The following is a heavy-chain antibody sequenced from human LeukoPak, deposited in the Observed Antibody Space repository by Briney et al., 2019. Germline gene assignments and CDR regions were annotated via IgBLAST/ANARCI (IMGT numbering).Heavy chain of an antibody. CDR1: GFMLSSYW. V-gene: IGHV3-7*01. Sequence: PGGSLRLSCAASGFMLSSYWMSWVRQAPGKGLEWVANIKQDGSEKYYVDSVKGRFTISRDNAKNSLYLQMNSLRAEDTAVYYCARIRNNDLDYWGQGTLVTVSS. D-gene: IGHD1-1*01. CDR3: ARIRNNDLDY. J-gene: IGHJ4*02. CDR2: IKQDGSEK.